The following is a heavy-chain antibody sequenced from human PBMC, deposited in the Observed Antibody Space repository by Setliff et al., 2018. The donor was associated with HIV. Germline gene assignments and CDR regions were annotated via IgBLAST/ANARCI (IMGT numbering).Heavy chain of an antibody. CDR1: GGPLSGYF. D-gene: IGHD3-3*01. CDR3: VRGGGEHYDFLSGHYTPWGDF. CDR2: ISFSGTT. Sequence: SETLSLTCAVYGGPLSGYFWSWIRQSPGKGLEWIGEISFSGTTNYNPSLKSRVTISIDTSKVWFSLQLTSVTRADTATYYCVRGGGEHYDFLSGHYTPWGDFWGQGTLVTVSS. J-gene: IGHJ4*02. V-gene: IGHV4-34*01.